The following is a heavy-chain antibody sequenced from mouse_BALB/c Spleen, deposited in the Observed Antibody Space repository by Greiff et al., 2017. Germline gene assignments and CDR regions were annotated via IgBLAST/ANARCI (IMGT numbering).Heavy chain of an antibody. CDR2: IWGDGST. CDR3: AKGGNYGSSSFAY. J-gene: IGHJ3*01. D-gene: IGHD1-1*01. V-gene: IGHV2-3*01. Sequence: VQLKESGPGLVAPSQSLSITCTVSGFSLTSYGVSWVRQPPGKGLEWLGVIWGDGSTNYHSALISRLSISKDNSKSQVFLKLNSLQTDDTATYYCAKGGNYGSSSFAYWGQGTLVTVSA. CDR1: GFSLTSYG.